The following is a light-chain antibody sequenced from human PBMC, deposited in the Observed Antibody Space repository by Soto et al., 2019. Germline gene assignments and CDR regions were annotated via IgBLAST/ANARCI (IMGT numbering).Light chain of an antibody. CDR3: SSYAGSSVPVA. Sequence: QSALTQPPSAYGSPGQSVTISCTGASSDVGGYNFVSWYQQHPGKAPKLMIYDVTKRPSGVPDRFSGSKSGNTASLTVSGLQADDEAEYYCSSYAGSSVPVAFGGGTKLTVL. J-gene: IGLJ2*01. V-gene: IGLV2-8*01. CDR1: SSDVGGYNF. CDR2: DVT.